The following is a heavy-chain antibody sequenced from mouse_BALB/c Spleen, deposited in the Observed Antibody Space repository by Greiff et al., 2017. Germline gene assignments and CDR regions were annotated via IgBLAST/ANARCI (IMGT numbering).Heavy chain of an antibody. Sequence: EVMLVESGGGLVQPGGSRKLSCAASGFTFSSFGMHWVRQAPEKGLEWVAYISSGSSTIYYADTVKGRFTISRDNPKNTLFLQMTSLRSEDTAMYYCARSRGTYFDYWGQGTTLTVSS. CDR1: GFTFSSFG. CDR3: ARSRGTYFDY. D-gene: IGHD2-14*01. V-gene: IGHV5-17*02. CDR2: ISSGSSTI. J-gene: IGHJ2*01.